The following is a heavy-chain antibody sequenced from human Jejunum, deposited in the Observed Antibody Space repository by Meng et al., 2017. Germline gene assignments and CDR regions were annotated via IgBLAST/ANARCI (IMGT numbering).Heavy chain of an antibody. D-gene: IGHD3-22*01. Sequence: ASVKVSCKASGYTFTSYAINWLRQAPGQGPEWIGWINTNNGNPTYAQGFTGRFVFSLDTSVSTAYVQISSLKVEDTAMYYCARDNYDTASRFDYWGQGTLVTVSS. CDR2: INTNNGNP. CDR1: GYTFTSYA. J-gene: IGHJ4*02. CDR3: ARDNYDTASRFDY. V-gene: IGHV7-4-1*02.